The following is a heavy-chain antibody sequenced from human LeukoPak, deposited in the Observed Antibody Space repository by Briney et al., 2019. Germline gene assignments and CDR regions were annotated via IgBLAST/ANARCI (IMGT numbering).Heavy chain of an antibody. CDR1: GFTVSSNY. V-gene: IGHV3-53*01. J-gene: IGHJ6*02. CDR2: IYSGGST. Sequence: GGSLRLSCAASGFTVSSNYMSWVRQAPGKGLEWVSVIYSGGSTYYADSVKGRFTISRDTTKNTLYLQMNSLRAEDTAVYYCARGATMVRGYGMDVWGQGTTVTVSS. D-gene: IGHD3-10*01. CDR3: ARGATMVRGYGMDV.